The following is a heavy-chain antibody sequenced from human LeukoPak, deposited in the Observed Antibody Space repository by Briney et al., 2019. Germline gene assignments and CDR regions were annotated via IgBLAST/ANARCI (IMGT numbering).Heavy chain of an antibody. V-gene: IGHV1-69*06. CDR2: IIPIFGTA. CDR3: ARGGPYSSSWRPVNYYYYYYMDV. D-gene: IGHD6-13*01. J-gene: IGHJ6*03. CDR1: GGTFSSYA. Sequence: GASVEVSCKASGGTFSSYAISWVRQAPGQGLEWMGGIIPIFGTANYAQKFQGRVTITADKSTSTAYMELSSLRSEDTAVYYCARGGPYSSSWRPVNYYYYYYMDVWGKGTTVTVSS.